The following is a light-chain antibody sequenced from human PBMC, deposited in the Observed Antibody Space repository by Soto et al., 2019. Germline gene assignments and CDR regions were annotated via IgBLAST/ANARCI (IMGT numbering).Light chain of an antibody. CDR3: QQRSNWPPSIT. Sequence: EIVLTQSPATLSLSPGERATLSCRASQSVSSYLAWYQQKPGQTPRLLIYDASNRATGIPARFSCSGSGTDFTLTISSLEPGDFAVYYWQQRSNWPPSITVGQGTRLEIK. J-gene: IGKJ5*01. CDR2: DAS. CDR1: QSVSSY. V-gene: IGKV3-11*01.